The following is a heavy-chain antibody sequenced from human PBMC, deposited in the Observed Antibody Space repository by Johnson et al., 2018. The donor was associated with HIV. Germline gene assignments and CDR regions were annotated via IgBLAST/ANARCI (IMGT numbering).Heavy chain of an antibody. V-gene: IGHV3-30*02. CDR2: MRYDGSNK. Sequence: QMLLVESGGGVVQPGGSLRLSCAASGLTFSIYGMHWVRQAPGKGLEWVAFMRYDGSNKYYADSVKGRFTISRDNSKNTLYLQMNSLRAEDTAIYYCAKGGMVAGSGGADAFDIWGQGTMVTVSS. CDR1: GLTFSIYG. J-gene: IGHJ3*02. D-gene: IGHD6-19*01. CDR3: AKGGMVAGSGGADAFDI.